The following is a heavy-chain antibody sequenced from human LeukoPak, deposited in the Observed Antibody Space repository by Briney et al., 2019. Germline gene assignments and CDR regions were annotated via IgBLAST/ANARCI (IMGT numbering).Heavy chain of an antibody. CDR1: GFTFSSYS. D-gene: IGHD3-10*01. Sequence: GGSLRLSCAASGFTFSSYSMNWVRQAPGKGLEWVSYISSSSSTIYYADSVKGRFTISRDNAKNSLYLQMNSLRAEDTAVYYCAREGLWFGEPWGQGTLVTVSS. CDR3: AREGLWFGEP. CDR2: ISSSSSTI. V-gene: IGHV3-48*04. J-gene: IGHJ5*02.